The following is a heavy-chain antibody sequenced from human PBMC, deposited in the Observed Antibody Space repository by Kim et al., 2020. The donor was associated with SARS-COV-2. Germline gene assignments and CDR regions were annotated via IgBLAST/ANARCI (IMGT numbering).Heavy chain of an antibody. CDR2: ISNCNGNT. V-gene: IGHV1-18*01. Sequence: ASVKVSCKASGYTFTSYGISWVRQAPGQGLEWMGWISNCNGNTKYAQSLQGRVIMTTDTFARTAYMEVTRLRSDDTAVYYGARDGGRWEPYLGDGMDVWGQGTTVTVSS. CDR1: GYTFTSYG. J-gene: IGHJ6*02. CDR3: ARDGGRWEPYLGDGMDV. D-gene: IGHD1-26*01.